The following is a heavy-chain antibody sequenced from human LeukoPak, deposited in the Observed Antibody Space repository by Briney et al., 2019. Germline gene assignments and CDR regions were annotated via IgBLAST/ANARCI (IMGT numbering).Heavy chain of an antibody. CDR1: GFTFSTYS. V-gene: IGHV3-21*01. CDR2: ISSSSSYI. CDR3: ARVEDVYTSSPYFDY. D-gene: IGHD6-6*01. J-gene: IGHJ4*02. Sequence: GGSLRLSCPASGFTFSTYSMNWVRQAPGKGLEWVSSISSSSSYIYYADSMKGRFTISRDNARNSLYLQMNSLRAEDTAVYYCARVEDVYTSSPYFDYWGQGTLVTVSS.